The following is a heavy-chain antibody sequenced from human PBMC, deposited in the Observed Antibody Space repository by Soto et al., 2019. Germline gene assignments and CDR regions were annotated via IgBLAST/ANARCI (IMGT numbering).Heavy chain of an antibody. CDR2: FDPEDGET. Sequence: GASVKVSCKVSGYTLTELSMHWVRQAPGKGLEWMGGFDPEDGETIYAQKFQGRVTMTEDTSTDTAYMELSSLRSEDTAVYYCATTVVPAAPFYYYYYGMDVWGQGTTVTVSS. D-gene: IGHD2-2*01. J-gene: IGHJ6*02. V-gene: IGHV1-24*01. CDR3: ATTVVPAAPFYYYYYGMDV. CDR1: GYTLTELS.